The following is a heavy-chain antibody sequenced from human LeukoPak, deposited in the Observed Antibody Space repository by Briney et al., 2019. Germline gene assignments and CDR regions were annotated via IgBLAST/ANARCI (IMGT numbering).Heavy chain of an antibody. Sequence: PGGSLRLSCAASGLTVSSTHMSWVRQAPGKGLEWVSVMYAGGSTYYADSVRGRFTISRDNSKNTLFLQLNNVRAEYTAVYYCARGYTSGWLYFDFWGQGTLVTVSS. CDR3: ARGYTSGWLYFDF. CDR2: MYAGGST. J-gene: IGHJ4*02. D-gene: IGHD6-19*01. V-gene: IGHV3-53*01. CDR1: GLTVSSTH.